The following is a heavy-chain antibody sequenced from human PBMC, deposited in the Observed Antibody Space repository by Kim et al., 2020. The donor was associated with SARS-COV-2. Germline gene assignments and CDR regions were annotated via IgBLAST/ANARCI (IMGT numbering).Heavy chain of an antibody. CDR1: GYTFSSYT. Sequence: ASVKVSCKASGYTFSSYTIHWVRQAPGQRLEWMGWINVGNGDTKYSQKFQGRVTINRDTSASTAYMELSNLRSEDTAVYYCARDSGFAFCSGTSWFHNPLAYWGPGTLVTVSS. V-gene: IGHV1-3*01. CDR2: INVGNGDT. D-gene: IGHD2-2*01. CDR3: ARDSGFAFCSGTSWFHNPLAY. J-gene: IGHJ4*02.